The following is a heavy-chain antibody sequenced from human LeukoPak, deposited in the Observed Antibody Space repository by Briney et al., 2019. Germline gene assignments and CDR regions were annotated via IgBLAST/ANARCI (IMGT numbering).Heavy chain of an antibody. CDR3: ARCSGYCSATDAFDT. D-gene: IGHD2-15*01. CDR1: GFPFRSYS. Sequence: PGGGLSLSCAASGFPFRSYSMNWGRPAPGKGLEWVSSISSSSSYIYYADSVKGRFTISRDNAKNSLYLQMNSLRAEDTAVYYCARCSGYCSATDAFDTWGQGTMVTVSS. V-gene: IGHV3-21*01. J-gene: IGHJ3*02. CDR2: ISSSSSYI.